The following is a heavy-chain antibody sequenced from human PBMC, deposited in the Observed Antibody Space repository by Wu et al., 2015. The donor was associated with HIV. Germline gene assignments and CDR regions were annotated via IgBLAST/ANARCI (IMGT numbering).Heavy chain of an antibody. CDR3: ARDFIPAARRFDY. Sequence: QVQLVQSGAEVKKPGASVKVSCKASGYIFTTYYMHWVRQAPGQGLEWMGIINPSGSSTTYTQKFQGRVTMTRDTSTSTVYMELRSLRSDDTAVYYCARDFIPAARRFDYWGQGTLVTVSS. CDR2: INPSGSST. D-gene: IGHD2-2*01. J-gene: IGHJ4*02. V-gene: IGHV1-46*01. CDR1: GYIFTTYY.